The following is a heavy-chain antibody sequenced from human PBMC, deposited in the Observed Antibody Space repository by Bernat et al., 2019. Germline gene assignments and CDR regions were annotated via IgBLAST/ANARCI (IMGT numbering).Heavy chain of an antibody. V-gene: IGHV3-30*02. CDR3: AKDLTLGLLLPDACDI. Sequence: QVQLVESGGGVVQPGGSLRLSCAASGFTFSSYGMHWVRQAPGKGLEWVAFIRYDGSNKYYADSVKGRFTISRDNSKNTLYLQMNSLRAEDTAVYYCAKDLTLGLLLPDACDIWGKGTMVTVSS. J-gene: IGHJ3*02. CDR1: GFTFSSYG. D-gene: IGHD3-22*01. CDR2: IRYDGSNK.